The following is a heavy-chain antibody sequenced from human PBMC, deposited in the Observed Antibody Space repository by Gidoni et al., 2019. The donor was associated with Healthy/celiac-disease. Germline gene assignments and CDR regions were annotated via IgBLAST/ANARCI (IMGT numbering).Heavy chain of an antibody. V-gene: IGHV4-34*01. CDR1: GGSFSGYY. D-gene: IGHD2-2*03. Sequence: QVQLQQWGAGLLKPSETLSLTCAVYGGSFSGYYWSWIRQPPGKGLEWIGEINHSGSTNYNPSLKSRVTISVDTSKNQFSLKLSSVTAADTAVYYCARGAVDIVVVPAARGEYYYYGMDVWGQGTTVTVSS. J-gene: IGHJ6*02. CDR3: ARGAVDIVVVPAARGEYYYYGMDV. CDR2: INHSGST.